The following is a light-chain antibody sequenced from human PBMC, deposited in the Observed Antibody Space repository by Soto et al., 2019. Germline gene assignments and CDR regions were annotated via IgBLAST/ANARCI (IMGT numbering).Light chain of an antibody. J-gene: IGKJ4*01. CDR1: QSVAGD. Sequence: EIVLTQSPVTLSVSPGEGATLSCRASQSVAGDLAWYQQTPGQVPRLLMYAASTRATGIPARISGSGSGTDFTLTISSLQSEDFAVYYCQQYNKWPITFGGGTKVEIK. CDR3: QQYNKWPIT. CDR2: AAS. V-gene: IGKV3-15*01.